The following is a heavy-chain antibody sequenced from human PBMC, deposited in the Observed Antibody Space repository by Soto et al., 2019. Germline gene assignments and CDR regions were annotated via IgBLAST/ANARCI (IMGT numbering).Heavy chain of an antibody. V-gene: IGHV4-30-4*01. CDR2: IYYSGST. J-gene: IGHJ5*02. D-gene: IGHD1-7*01. CDR1: GGSISSGDYY. CDR3: AREMYNWNYKAWFDP. Sequence: SETLSLTCTVSGGSISSGDYYWSWIRQPPGKGLEWIGYIYYSGSTYYNPSLKSRVTISVDTSKNQFSLKLSSVTAADTAVYYCAREMYNWNYKAWFDPWGQGTLVTVSS.